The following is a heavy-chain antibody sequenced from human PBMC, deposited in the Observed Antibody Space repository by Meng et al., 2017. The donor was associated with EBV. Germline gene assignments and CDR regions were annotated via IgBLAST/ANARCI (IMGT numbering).Heavy chain of an antibody. CDR1: GYTFTSYY. CDR3: ARNGIAAWGWFDP. V-gene: IGHV1-46*01. Sequence: QGQLVQSGAEVKKPGASVKVSCKASGYTFTSYYMHWVRQAPGQGLEWMGIINPSGGSTSYAQKFQGRVTVTRDTSTSTVYMELSSLRSEDTAVYYCARNGIAAWGWFDPWGQGTLVTVSS. J-gene: IGHJ5*02. D-gene: IGHD6-13*01. CDR2: INPSGGST.